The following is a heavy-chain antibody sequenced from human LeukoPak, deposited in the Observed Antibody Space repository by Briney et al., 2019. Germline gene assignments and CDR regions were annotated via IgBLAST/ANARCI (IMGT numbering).Heavy chain of an antibody. CDR3: AKGGYDLDYYFDY. J-gene: IGHJ4*02. V-gene: IGHV3-9*01. CDR1: GFTFDDYA. D-gene: IGHD2-2*01. CDR2: ISWSSGSI. Sequence: GGSLRLSCVASGFTFDDYAMHWVGQAPGKGLEGVSGISWSSGSIVYADSVKGGFTISRDSAKTSLYLQMNSLRTEDTAFYYCAKGGYDLDYYFDYWGQGTLVTVSS.